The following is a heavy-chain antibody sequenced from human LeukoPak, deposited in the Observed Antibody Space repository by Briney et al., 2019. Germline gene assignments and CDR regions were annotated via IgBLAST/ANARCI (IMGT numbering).Heavy chain of an antibody. D-gene: IGHD2-15*01. CDR2: INHSGST. CDR1: GGSFSGYY. J-gene: IGHJ4*02. Sequence: SETLSLTCAVYGGSFSGYYWSWIRQPPGKGLEWSGEINHSGSTNYNPSLKSRVTISVDTSKNQFSLKLSSVTAADTAVYYCARGPGYCSGGSCYSNYFDYWGQGTLVTVSS. CDR3: ARGPGYCSGGSCYSNYFDY. V-gene: IGHV4-34*01.